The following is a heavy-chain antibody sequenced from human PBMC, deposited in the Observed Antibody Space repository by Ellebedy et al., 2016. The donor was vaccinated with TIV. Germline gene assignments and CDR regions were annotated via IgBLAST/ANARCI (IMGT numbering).Heavy chain of an antibody. CDR2: ISAYNGNT. CDR3: ATDLRYCTSDVCFKRYDAFDI. D-gene: IGHD2-8*01. CDR1: GYTFTSYG. J-gene: IGHJ3*02. Sequence: AASVKVSCKASGYTFTSYGISWVRQAPGQGLEWMGWISAYNGNTNYAQKLQGRVTMTTDTSTRTAYMELRSLRSDDTAVYYCATDLRYCTSDVCFKRYDAFDIWGQGTVVTVSS. V-gene: IGHV1-18*01.